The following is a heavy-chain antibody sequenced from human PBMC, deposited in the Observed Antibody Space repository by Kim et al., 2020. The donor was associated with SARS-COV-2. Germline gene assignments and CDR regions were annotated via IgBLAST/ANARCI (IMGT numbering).Heavy chain of an antibody. J-gene: IGHJ6*02. CDR1: GYNFTNYW. CDR3: ARLWRGSKYSSSGGLDV. Sequence: GESLKISCEGSGYNFTNYWIGWVRRMPGKGLEWMGIIYPADSDIRYSPSFQGQVTISVDKSITTAYLQWRSLRASDTTMYYCARLWRGSKYSSSGGLDVWRQGTTLSVSS. CDR2: IYPADSDI. D-gene: IGHD6-6*01. V-gene: IGHV5-51*01.